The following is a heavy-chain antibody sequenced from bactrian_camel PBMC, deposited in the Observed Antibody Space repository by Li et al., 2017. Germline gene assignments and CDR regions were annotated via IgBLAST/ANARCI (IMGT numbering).Heavy chain of an antibody. CDR3: AAGSYPHLWGATWQCGLVAAEYNY. D-gene: IGHD5*01. CDR2: IESDGGST. V-gene: IGHV3S40*01. Sequence: VQLVESGGDLVQPGGSMTLSCTASGFIFGTYEMSWVRQAPGKGLEWVSAIESDGGSTFYVDSVKGRFTISQDNAKNTVFLQTNSLKPEDTAIYYCAAGSYPHLWGATWQCGLVAAEYNYWGQGTQVTVS. CDR1: GFIFGTYE. J-gene: IGHJ4*01.